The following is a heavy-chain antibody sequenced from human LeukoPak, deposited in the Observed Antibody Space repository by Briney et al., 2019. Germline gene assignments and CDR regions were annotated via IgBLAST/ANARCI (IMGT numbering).Heavy chain of an antibody. V-gene: IGHV4-59*01. CDR1: GXSLSAYY. D-gene: IGHD2-15*01. J-gene: IGHJ2*01. CDR3: ARDPGSCSGGSCSFYWYFDL. CDR2: ISYRGTT. Sequence: SETLSLTCTVSGXSLSAYYWSWIRQSPGKGLEWIGYISYRGTTKYSPSLKSRVTISVDTSKNQVSLNLSSVTAADTAVYYCARDPGSCSGGSCSFYWYFDLWGRGTLVTVSS.